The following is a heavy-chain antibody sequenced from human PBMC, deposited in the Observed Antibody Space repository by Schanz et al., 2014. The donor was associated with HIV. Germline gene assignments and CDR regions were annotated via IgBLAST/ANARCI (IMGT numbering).Heavy chain of an antibody. CDR1: GDTFRSYA. V-gene: IGHV1-69*01. Sequence: QVQLVQSGAELRKPGSSVKVSCKASGDTFRSYAFNWVRQAPGQGLEWMGGIIPILDAPNYAQKFQGRVFITADESTNTVNMELSSLRSGDTAVYYCARGRYSGSYYNYWGQGTLVTVSS. J-gene: IGHJ4*02. D-gene: IGHD1-26*01. CDR2: IIPILDAP. CDR3: ARGRYSGSYYNY.